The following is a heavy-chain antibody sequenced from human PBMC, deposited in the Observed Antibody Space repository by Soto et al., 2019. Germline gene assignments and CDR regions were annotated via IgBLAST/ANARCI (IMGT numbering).Heavy chain of an antibody. V-gene: IGHV4-34*01. J-gene: IGHJ4*02. Sequence: SETLSLTCAVYGGSFSGYYWSWIRQPPGKGLGWIGEINHSGSTDYNPSLKSRGTISVDTSKNQFSLKLSSVTAADTAVYYCAGPVWDFWCGYYLRWGQGTLVTVSS. CDR3: AGPVWDFWCGYYLR. D-gene: IGHD3-3*01. CDR1: GGSFSGYY. CDR2: INHSGST.